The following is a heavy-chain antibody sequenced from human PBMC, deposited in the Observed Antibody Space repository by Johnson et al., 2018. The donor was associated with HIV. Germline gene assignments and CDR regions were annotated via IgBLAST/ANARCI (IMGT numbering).Heavy chain of an antibody. J-gene: IGHJ3*02. CDR1: GFTFSSYG. V-gene: IGHV3-NL1*01. CDR2: IYSGGST. D-gene: IGHD2-8*01. Sequence: QMLLVESGGGVVQPGRSLRLSCAASGFTFSSYGMHWVRQPPGKGLEWVSVIYSGGSTYYADSVKGRFTISRDNSKNTLYLQMNSLRAEDTAVYYCANEVYAFDIWGQGTMVTVSS. CDR3: ANEVYAFDI.